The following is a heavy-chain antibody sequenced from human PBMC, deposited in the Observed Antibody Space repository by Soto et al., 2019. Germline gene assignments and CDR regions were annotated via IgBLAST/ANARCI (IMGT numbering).Heavy chain of an antibody. J-gene: IGHJ4*02. Sequence: EVQVVESGGGLVQPGGSLRLSCAASGFSVTNNYMNWVRQAPGKGLEWVSIIDIGGNTYYADSVKDRFTISRDNSRNTLYLHRDSLRAEDTAVYYCARGRGSTGDLGREHYFAYWGQGTLVTVSP. CDR1: GFSVTNNY. V-gene: IGHV3-66*01. CDR3: ARGRGSTGDLGREHYFAY. D-gene: IGHD2-2*01. CDR2: IDIGGNT.